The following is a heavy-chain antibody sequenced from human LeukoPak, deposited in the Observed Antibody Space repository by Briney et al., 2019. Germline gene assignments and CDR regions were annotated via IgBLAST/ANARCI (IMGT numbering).Heavy chain of an antibody. J-gene: IGHJ4*02. Sequence: GESLKISFKGSGYSFSNYWLGWVRQMPGKGLEWMGVIYPADSDTRYSPSFQGQVTISVDKSISTAYLQWSSLKASDTAMYYCARHPGNWKFDYWGQGTLVTVSS. D-gene: IGHD1-1*01. CDR2: IYPADSDT. V-gene: IGHV5-51*01. CDR3: ARHPGNWKFDY. CDR1: GYSFSNYW.